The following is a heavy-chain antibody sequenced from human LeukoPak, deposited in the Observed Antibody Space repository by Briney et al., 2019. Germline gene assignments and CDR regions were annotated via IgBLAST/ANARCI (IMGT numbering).Heavy chain of an antibody. CDR3: ARGAPTRWLQSHFDY. D-gene: IGHD5-24*01. CDR2: ISAYNGNT. Sequence: GASVKVSCKASGYTFTSYGISWVRQAPGQGLEWMAWISAYNGNTNYAQKLQGRVTMTTDTSTSTAYMELRSLRSDDTAVYYCARGAPTRWLQSHFDYWGQGTLVTVSS. J-gene: IGHJ4*02. CDR1: GYTFTSYG. V-gene: IGHV1-18*01.